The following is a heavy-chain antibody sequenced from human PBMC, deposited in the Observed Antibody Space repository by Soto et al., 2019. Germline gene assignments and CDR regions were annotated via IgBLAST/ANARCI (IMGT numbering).Heavy chain of an antibody. CDR2: MNPNSGTT. CDR1: GYTFTSYD. Sequence: GASVKVSCKASGYTFTSYDINWVRQATGQGLEWMGWMNPNSGTTGYAQKFQGRVTMTRNTSISTAYMELSSLRSEDTAVYYWARATYGDYAIYNWFDPWGQGTLVTVSS. CDR3: ARATYGDYAIYNWFDP. V-gene: IGHV1-8*01. D-gene: IGHD4-17*01. J-gene: IGHJ5*02.